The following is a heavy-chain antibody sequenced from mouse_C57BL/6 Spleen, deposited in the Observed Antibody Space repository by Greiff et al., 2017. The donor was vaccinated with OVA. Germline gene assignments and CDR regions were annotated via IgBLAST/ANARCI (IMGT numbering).Heavy chain of an antibody. CDR1: GFTFSSYA. CDR2: ISDGGSYT. D-gene: IGHD4-1*02. Sequence: EVQRVESGGGLVKPGGSLKLSCAASGFTFSSYAMSWVRQTPEKRLEWVATISDGGSYTYYPDNVKGRFTISRDNAKNNLYLQMSHLKSEDTAMYYCARVSLNWDVGDYWGQGTTLTVSS. V-gene: IGHV5-4*01. CDR3: ARVSLNWDVGDY. J-gene: IGHJ2*01.